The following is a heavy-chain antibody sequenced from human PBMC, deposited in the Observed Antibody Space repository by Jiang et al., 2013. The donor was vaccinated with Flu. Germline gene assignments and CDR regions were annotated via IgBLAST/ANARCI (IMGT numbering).Heavy chain of an antibody. J-gene: IGHJ5*02. CDR3: ARDVTGIRGLGH. CDR2: IDGYSGHI. Sequence: VQLVESGGGLVKPGGSLRLSCATSGFPFSEYYLSWVRQAPGRGLEWLSFIDGYSGHIMYADSVRGRFTVSRDNTQNSLYLQLTNLRADDTAVYYCARDVTGIRGLGHWGQGTLVTVSS. D-gene: IGHD6-13*01. CDR1: GFPFSEYY. V-gene: IGHV3-11*06.